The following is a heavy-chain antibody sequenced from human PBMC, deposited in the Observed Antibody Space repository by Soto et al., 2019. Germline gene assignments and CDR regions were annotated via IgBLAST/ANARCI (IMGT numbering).Heavy chain of an antibody. D-gene: IGHD6-19*01. CDR2: IYSGGST. J-gene: IGHJ3*02. CDR1: GFTVSSNY. CDR3: ARDDGSVWPYASDI. Sequence: EVQLVESGGGLIQPGGSLRLSCAASGFTVSSNYMSWVRQAPGKGLEWVSVIYSGGSTYYADSVKGRFTISRDNSKNTRYLKMNRQRAEDTAVYYCARDDGSVWPYASDIWGQGTMVTVSS. V-gene: IGHV3-53*01.